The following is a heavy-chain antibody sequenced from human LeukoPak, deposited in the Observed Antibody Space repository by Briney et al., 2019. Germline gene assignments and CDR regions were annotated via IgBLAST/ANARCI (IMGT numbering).Heavy chain of an antibody. CDR2: ISYDGSNK. D-gene: IGHD6-13*01. J-gene: IGHJ4*02. CDR3: ARDPIGSRWPYYFDY. V-gene: IGHV3-30*03. Sequence: GGSLRLSCVASGFTFSSYGMQWVRQAPGKGLEEVAVISYDGSNKYYADSVKGRFTISRDNSKNTLYLQMNSLRAEDTAVYYCARDPIGSRWPYYFDYWGQGTLVTVSS. CDR1: GFTFSSYG.